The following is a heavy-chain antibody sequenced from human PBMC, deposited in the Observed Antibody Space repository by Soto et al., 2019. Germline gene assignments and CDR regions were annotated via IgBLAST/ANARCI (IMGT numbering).Heavy chain of an antibody. CDR3: ARESEDLTSNFDY. V-gene: IGHV3-21*06. CDR2: ISSTTNYI. CDR1: GFTFTRYS. Sequence: GGSLRLSCAASGFTFTRYSMNWARRAPGKGLEWVSSISSTTNYIYYGDSMKGRFTISRDNAKNSLYLEMNSLRAEDTAVYYCARESEDLTSNFDYWGQGTLVTAPQ. J-gene: IGHJ4*02.